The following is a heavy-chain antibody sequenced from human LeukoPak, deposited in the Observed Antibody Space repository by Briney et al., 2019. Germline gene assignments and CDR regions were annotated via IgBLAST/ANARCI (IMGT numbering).Heavy chain of an antibody. CDR2: ISSSSSYI. D-gene: IGHD3-22*01. Sequence: PGGSLRLSCAASGFTFSSYSMNWVRQAPGKGLEWVSSISSSSSYIYYADSVKGRFTISRDNAKNSLCLQMNSLRAEDTAVYYCARDRSIAYAFFDRGYYLFDYWGQGTLVTVSS. CDR3: ARDRSIAYAFFDRGYYLFDY. J-gene: IGHJ4*02. V-gene: IGHV3-21*01. CDR1: GFTFSSYS.